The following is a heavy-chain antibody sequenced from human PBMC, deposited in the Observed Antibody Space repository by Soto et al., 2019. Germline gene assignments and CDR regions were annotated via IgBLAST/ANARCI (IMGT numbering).Heavy chain of an antibody. D-gene: IGHD2-15*01. CDR1: GGSTSGSNW. Sequence: SETLSLTCAVSGGSTSGSNWWSWVRQPPGKGLEWIGEIYHSGSTNYNPSLKSRVTISVDKSKNQFSLKLSSVTAADTAVYYCARSPYCSGGSCYYFDYWGQGTLVTVSS. V-gene: IGHV4-4*02. CDR3: ARSPYCSGGSCYYFDY. CDR2: IYHSGST. J-gene: IGHJ4*02.